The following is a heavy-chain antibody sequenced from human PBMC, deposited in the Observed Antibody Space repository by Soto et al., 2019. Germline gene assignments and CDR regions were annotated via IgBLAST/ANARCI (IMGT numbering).Heavy chain of an antibody. J-gene: IGHJ3*02. Sequence: ASVKVSCKASGYTFTSYGISWVRQAPGQGLEWMGWISAYNGNTNYAQKLQGRVTMTTDTSTSTAYMELRSLRSDDTAVYYCARDYYDSSGYWLDAFDIWCQGTMVTVSS. D-gene: IGHD3-22*01. CDR3: ARDYYDSSGYWLDAFDI. CDR1: GYTFTSYG. V-gene: IGHV1-18*04. CDR2: ISAYNGNT.